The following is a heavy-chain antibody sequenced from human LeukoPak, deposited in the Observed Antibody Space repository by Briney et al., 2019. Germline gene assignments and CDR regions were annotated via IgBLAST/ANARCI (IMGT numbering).Heavy chain of an antibody. J-gene: IGHJ3*02. V-gene: IGHV1-69*06. CDR1: GGTFSSYA. D-gene: IGHD2-2*01. CDR2: IIPIFGTA. CDR3: AREETSDAFDI. Sequence: SVKVSCKASGGTFSSYAISWVRQAPGHGLEWMGGIIPIFGTANYAQKFQGRVTITADKSTSTAYMELSSLRSEDTAVYYCAREETSDAFDIWGQGTMVTVSS.